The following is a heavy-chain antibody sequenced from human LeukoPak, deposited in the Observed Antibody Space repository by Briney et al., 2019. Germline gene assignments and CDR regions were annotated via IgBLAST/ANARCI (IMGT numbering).Heavy chain of an antibody. J-gene: IGHJ4*02. V-gene: IGHV3-15*01. Sequence: GGSLRLSCAASGFTFSNAWMSWVRQAPGKGLEWVGRIKSKTDGGATHYAAPEKGRFTISRDDSKNTLYLQMNSLKTEDTAVYYCTTEAYYYDSGAIKYFDYWGQGTLVTVSS. CDR3: TTEAYYYDSGAIKYFDY. CDR2: IKSKTDGGAT. D-gene: IGHD3-22*01. CDR1: GFTFSNAW.